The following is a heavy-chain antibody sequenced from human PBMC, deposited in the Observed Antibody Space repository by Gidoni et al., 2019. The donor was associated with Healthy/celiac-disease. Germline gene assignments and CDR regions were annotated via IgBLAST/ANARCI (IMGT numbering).Heavy chain of an antibody. CDR1: GCTVSSDS. J-gene: IGHJ6*02. D-gene: IGHD3-9*01. CDR3: ARFRGDYDILPGYYISAGDYYYYGMDV. V-gene: IGHV3-21*01. CDR2: ISSSSSSI. Sequence: EVQLVESGGGLVKPGGSRRLSWAGSGCTVSSDSMNWVRRAPGTGLEGVSSISSSSSSIYYADSVTGRFTISRYNATNSLYLQMNSLRAEDTAVYYCARFRGDYDILPGYYISAGDYYYYGMDVWGHGTTVTVSS.